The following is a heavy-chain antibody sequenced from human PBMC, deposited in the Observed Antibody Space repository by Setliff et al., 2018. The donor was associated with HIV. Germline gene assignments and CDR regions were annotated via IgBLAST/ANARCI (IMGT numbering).Heavy chain of an antibody. V-gene: IGHV4-59*11. Sequence: SETLSLTCTVSGGSISSPYWSWIRQPPGKGLEWIGYIYYNGSTNYNPSLKCRVTIPVDTSKKQFSLRLSSVTAAVPAVYYCARAQRITIFGVVYWYFDLWGRGTLVTVSS. D-gene: IGHD3-3*01. CDR3: ARAQRITIFGVVYWYFDL. CDR2: IYYNGST. J-gene: IGHJ2*01. CDR1: GGSISSPY.